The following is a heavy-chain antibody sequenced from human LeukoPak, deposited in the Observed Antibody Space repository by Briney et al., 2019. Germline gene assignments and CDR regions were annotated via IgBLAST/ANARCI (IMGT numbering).Heavy chain of an antibody. Sequence: GGSLRLSCAASGFTLDDYAMHWVRQAPGKGLEWVSGISWNSGSIGYADSVKGRFTIPRDNAKNSLYLQMNSLRAEDMALYYCAKGGYSSSFDAFDIWGQGTMVTVSS. D-gene: IGHD6-13*01. J-gene: IGHJ3*02. CDR3: AKGGYSSSFDAFDI. CDR2: ISWNSGSI. CDR1: GFTLDDYA. V-gene: IGHV3-9*03.